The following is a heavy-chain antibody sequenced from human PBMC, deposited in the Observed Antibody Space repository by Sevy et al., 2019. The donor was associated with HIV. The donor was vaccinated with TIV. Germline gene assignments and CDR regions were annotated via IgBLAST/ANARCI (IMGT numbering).Heavy chain of an antibody. CDR2: IWYDGSNK. J-gene: IGHJ5*02. Sequence: GGSLRLSCEVSGFSFSSYGMYWVRQAPGKGLEWVAIIWYDGSNKYYGDSVKGRFTISRDNSKNTLFLLMNSLRAEATAVYYCARDYSNYVAWGQGTLVTVSS. D-gene: IGHD4-4*01. V-gene: IGHV3-33*07. CDR3: ARDYSNYVA. CDR1: GFSFSSYG.